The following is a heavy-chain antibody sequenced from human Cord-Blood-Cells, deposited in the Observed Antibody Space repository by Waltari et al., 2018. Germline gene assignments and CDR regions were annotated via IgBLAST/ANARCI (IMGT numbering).Heavy chain of an antibody. Sequence: QVQLVQSGAEVKKPGSSVKVSCKASGGTFSSYAISWVRQAPGQGLEWMGGIIPIVGTANDAQKFQGRVTITADESTSTAYMELSSLRSEDTAVYYCAYRTIAAAGTDYWGQGTLVTVSS. CDR3: AYRTIAAAGTDY. CDR1: GGTFSSYA. V-gene: IGHV1-69*01. D-gene: IGHD6-13*01. J-gene: IGHJ4*02. CDR2: IIPIVGTA.